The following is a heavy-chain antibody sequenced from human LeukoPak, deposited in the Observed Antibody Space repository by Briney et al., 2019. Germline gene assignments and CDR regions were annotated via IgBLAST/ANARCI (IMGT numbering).Heavy chain of an antibody. CDR2: TYYTGSS. J-gene: IGHJ4*02. CDR1: GATFSDGGIS. CDR3: LRHDYNVVDFYTRGQAGV. V-gene: IGHV4-39*01. Sequence: SETLSLTCSASGATFSDGGISWACIRQPPGKGLEWIGSTYYTGSSYYNPSLRGRATISVDSSNNQFTLKLTTVTVADTAVYYCLRHDYNVVDFYTRGQAGVWGQGTLVTVS. D-gene: IGHD3-10*02.